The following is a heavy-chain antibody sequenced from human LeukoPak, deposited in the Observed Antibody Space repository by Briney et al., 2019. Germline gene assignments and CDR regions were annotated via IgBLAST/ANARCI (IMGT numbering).Heavy chain of an antibody. Sequence: GGSLRLSCVASGFPFSSYGMHWVRQAPGKGLEWVAVIWYDGSNKYYADSVKGRFTISRDNSKNTLYLQMNSLRAEDTAVYYCATCRDGYNCPFDYWGQGTLVTVSS. CDR2: IWYDGSNK. CDR1: GFPFSSYG. J-gene: IGHJ4*02. V-gene: IGHV3-33*01. CDR3: ATCRDGYNCPFDY. D-gene: IGHD5-24*01.